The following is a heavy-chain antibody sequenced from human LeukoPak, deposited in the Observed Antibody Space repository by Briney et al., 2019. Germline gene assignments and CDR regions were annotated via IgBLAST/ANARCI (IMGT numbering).Heavy chain of an antibody. CDR3: ASSGQGILTGYYYFDY. J-gene: IGHJ4*02. D-gene: IGHD3-9*01. CDR1: GGTFISYA. CDR2: IIPIFGTA. Sequence: ASVKVSCTASGGTFISYAISWVRQAPGQGLEWMGGIIPIFGTANYAQKFQGRVTITADESTSTAYMELSSLRSEDTAVYYCASSGQGILTGYYYFDYWGQGTLVTVSS. V-gene: IGHV1-69*01.